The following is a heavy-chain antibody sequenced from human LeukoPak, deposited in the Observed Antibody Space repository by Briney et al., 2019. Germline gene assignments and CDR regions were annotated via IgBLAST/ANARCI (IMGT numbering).Heavy chain of an antibody. Sequence: ASVKVSCKASGGTFSSYAISWVRQAPGQGLEWMGWISAYNGNTNYAQKLQGRVTMTTDTSTSTAYMELRSLRSDDTAVYYCARTKAGTPDYFDYWGQGTLVTVSS. D-gene: IGHD6-19*01. CDR1: GGTFSSYA. CDR2: ISAYNGNT. J-gene: IGHJ4*02. CDR3: ARTKAGTPDYFDY. V-gene: IGHV1-18*01.